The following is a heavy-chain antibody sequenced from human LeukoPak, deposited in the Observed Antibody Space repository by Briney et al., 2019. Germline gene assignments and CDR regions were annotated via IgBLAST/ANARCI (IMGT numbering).Heavy chain of an antibody. D-gene: IGHD5-24*01. CDR1: GGSISSYY. J-gene: IGHJ6*03. CDR2: IYTSGST. CDR3: ARGGADGYNAYYYYYMDV. Sequence: SETLSLTCTVSGGSISSYYWSWIRQPAGKGLEWIGRIYTSGSTNYNPSLKSRVTMSVDTSKNQFSLKLSSVTAADTAVYYCARGGADGYNAYYYYYMDVWGKGTTVTVSS. V-gene: IGHV4-4*07.